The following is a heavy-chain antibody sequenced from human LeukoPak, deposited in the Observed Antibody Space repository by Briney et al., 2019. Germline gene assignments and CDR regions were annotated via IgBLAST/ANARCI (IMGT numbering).Heavy chain of an antibody. V-gene: IGHV4-38-2*02. D-gene: IGHD2-15*01. J-gene: IGHJ3*02. CDR1: GYSISSGYY. Sequence: SSETLSLTCTVSGYSISSGYYWGWIRQPPGKGLEWIGSIYHSGSTYYNPSLKSRVTISVDTSKNQFSLKLSSVTAADTAVYYCARGRASQLLLPRSRARDAFDIWGQGTMVTVSS. CDR2: IYHSGST. CDR3: ARGRASQLLLPRSRARDAFDI.